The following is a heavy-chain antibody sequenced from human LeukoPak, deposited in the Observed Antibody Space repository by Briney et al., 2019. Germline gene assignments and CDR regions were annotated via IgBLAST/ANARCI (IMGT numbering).Heavy chain of an antibody. CDR3: ARGRVYGGFPHFDY. V-gene: IGHV4-59*01. Sequence: SETLSLTCTISGDSIGSYYWTWIRQPPGKELEWIGYIYYGGSTNYNPSPKSRVTISADSTKNQFSLRVNSVTTADTALYFCARGRVYGGFPHFDYWGPGTLVTVSS. CDR1: GDSIGSYY. D-gene: IGHD2/OR15-2a*01. CDR2: IYYGGST. J-gene: IGHJ4*02.